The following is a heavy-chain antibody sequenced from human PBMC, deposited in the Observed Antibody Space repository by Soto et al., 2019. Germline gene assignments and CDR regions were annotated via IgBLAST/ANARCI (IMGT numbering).Heavy chain of an antibody. J-gene: IGHJ6*02. Sequence: SETLSLTCAVSGGSISSSNWRSWVRQPPGKGLEWIGEIYHSGSTNYNPSLKSRVTISVDKSKNQFSLKLSSVTAADTAVYYCARGRKWELLSHYYYGMDVWGQGTTVTVSS. D-gene: IGHD1-26*01. CDR1: GGSISSSNW. V-gene: IGHV4-4*02. CDR2: IYHSGST. CDR3: ARGRKWELLSHYYYGMDV.